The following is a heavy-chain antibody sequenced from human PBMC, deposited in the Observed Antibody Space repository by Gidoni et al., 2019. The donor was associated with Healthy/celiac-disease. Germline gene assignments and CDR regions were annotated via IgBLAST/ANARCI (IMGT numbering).Heavy chain of an antibody. Sequence: EVKLLESGGGVVQPGGSLRRSCAAPGFTFSSYAMSWVGQAPGKGLEWFSAISGSGGSTYYADSVKGLFTISRDNSKNTLYLQMNSLRAEDTAVYYCAKDSSYDYVWGSYRYVYYYYYGMDVWGQGTTVTVSS. V-gene: IGHV3-23*01. CDR1: GFTFSSYA. CDR2: ISGSGGST. J-gene: IGHJ6*02. D-gene: IGHD3-16*02. CDR3: AKDSSYDYVWGSYRYVYYYYYGMDV.